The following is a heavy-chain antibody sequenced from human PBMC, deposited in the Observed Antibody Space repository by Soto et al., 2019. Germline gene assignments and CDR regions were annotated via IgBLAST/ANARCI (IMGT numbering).Heavy chain of an antibody. CDR2: IRFDGRKK. Sequence: GSLRLSCAASGFTFSSYGMHWVRQAPGEGLEWVAVIRFDGRKKHYADSVKGRFTISRDNSKDTLYLQMNSLRAEDTAIYYCARDGDTYYYDSSGYYVDYWGQGALVTVSS. V-gene: IGHV3-33*01. CDR3: ARDGDTYYYDSSGYYVDY. CDR1: GFTFSSYG. J-gene: IGHJ4*02. D-gene: IGHD3-22*01.